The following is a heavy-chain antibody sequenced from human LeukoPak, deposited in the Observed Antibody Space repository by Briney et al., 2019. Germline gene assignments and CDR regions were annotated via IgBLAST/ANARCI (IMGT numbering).Heavy chain of an antibody. CDR1: GYTFTSYG. CDR3: ARDQGYYYYYYRDV. Sequence: GASVKVSCKASGYTFTSYGISWVRQAPGQGLEWMGIINPSGGSTSYAQKFQGRVTMTRDMSTSTVYMELSSLRSEDTAVYYCARDQGYYYYYYRDVWGKGTTVTVSS. J-gene: IGHJ6*03. D-gene: IGHD6-13*01. CDR2: INPSGGST. V-gene: IGHV1-46*01.